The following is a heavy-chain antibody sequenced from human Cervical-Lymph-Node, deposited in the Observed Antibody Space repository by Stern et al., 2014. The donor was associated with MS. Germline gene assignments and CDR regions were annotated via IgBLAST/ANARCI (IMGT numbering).Heavy chain of an antibody. CDR3: ARGGGLVGYFDY. Sequence: QVQLVESGAEVKQPGSSVKVSCKASGDTFSSYAINWVRQVPGQGLEWMGGITPVFGTTNYAQKFQGRVTITADKSTNTAYMELMTLRSEDTAVYYCARGGGLVGYFDYWGQGTLVSVSS. J-gene: IGHJ4*02. CDR2: ITPVFGTT. V-gene: IGHV1-69*06. D-gene: IGHD1-26*01. CDR1: GDTFSSYA.